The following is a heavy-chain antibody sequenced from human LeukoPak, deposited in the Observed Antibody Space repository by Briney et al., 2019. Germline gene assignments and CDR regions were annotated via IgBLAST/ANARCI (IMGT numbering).Heavy chain of an antibody. V-gene: IGHV3-30*03. CDR1: GFTFSSYG. Sequence: GGSLRLSCAASGFTFSSYGMHWVRQAPGKGLEWVAVISYDGSNKYYADSVKGRFTISRDNSENTLYLQMNSLRAEDTALYYCASGDYSSGDYSNGWHLDFWGQGTLVTVSS. CDR3: ASGDYSSGDYSNGWHLDF. D-gene: IGHD6-19*01. J-gene: IGHJ4*02. CDR2: ISYDGSNK.